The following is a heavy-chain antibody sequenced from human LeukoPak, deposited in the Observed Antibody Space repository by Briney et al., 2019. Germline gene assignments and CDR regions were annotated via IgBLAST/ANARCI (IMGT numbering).Heavy chain of an antibody. V-gene: IGHV1-69*05. CDR1: GGTFSSYA. J-gene: IGHJ4*01. Sequence: GASVKVSCKASGGTFSSYAISWVRQAPGQGLEWMGRIIPIFGTANYAQKFQGRVTITTDESTSTAYMELSSLRSEDTAVYYCARDPDSSGYQNWGQGTLFTVSS. D-gene: IGHD3-22*01. CDR3: ARDPDSSGYQN. CDR2: IIPIFGTA.